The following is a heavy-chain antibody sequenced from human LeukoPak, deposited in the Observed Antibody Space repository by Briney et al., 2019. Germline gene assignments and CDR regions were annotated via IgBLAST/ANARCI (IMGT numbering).Heavy chain of an antibody. V-gene: IGHV3-11*01. Sequence: GGSLRLSCAASGFTFSDYYMSWIRQAPGKGLEWVSYISSSGSTIYYADSVKGRFTISRDNAKNSLYLQMNSLRAEDTAVYYCAREDKATHDAFDIWGQGTMVTVSS. CDR2: ISSSGSTI. CDR3: AREDKATHDAFDI. CDR1: GFTFSDYY. J-gene: IGHJ3*02.